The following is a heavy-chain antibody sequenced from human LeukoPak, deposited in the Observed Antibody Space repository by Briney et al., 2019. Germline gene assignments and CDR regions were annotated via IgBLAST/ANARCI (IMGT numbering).Heavy chain of an antibody. V-gene: IGHV3-48*01. J-gene: IGHJ4*02. D-gene: IGHD5-24*01. CDR2: ISSSSSTI. CDR3: ARDPHGYNSYFDY. Sequence: GGSLRLSCAASGFTFSSYSMNWVRQAPGKGLEWVSYISSSSSTIYYADSVKGRFTISRDNAKNSLYLQMNSLRAEDTAVYYCARDPHGYNSYFDYWGQGTLVTVSS. CDR1: GFTFSSYS.